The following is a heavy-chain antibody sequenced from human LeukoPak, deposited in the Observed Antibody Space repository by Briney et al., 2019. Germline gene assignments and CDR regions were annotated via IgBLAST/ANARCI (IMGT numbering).Heavy chain of an antibody. CDR3: AWDYGGNSGWFDP. Sequence: EASVKVSCKASGGTFSSYAISWVRQAPGQGLEWMGGIIPIFGTANYAQKFQGRVTITADESTSTAYMELGSLGSEDTAVYYCAWDYGGNSGWFDPWGQGTLVTVSS. CDR2: IIPIFGTA. J-gene: IGHJ5*02. V-gene: IGHV1-69*13. D-gene: IGHD4-23*01. CDR1: GGTFSSYA.